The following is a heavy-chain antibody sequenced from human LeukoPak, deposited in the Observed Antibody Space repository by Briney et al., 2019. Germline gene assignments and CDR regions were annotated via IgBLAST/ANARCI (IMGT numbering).Heavy chain of an antibody. CDR1: GYTFTGYY. V-gene: IGHV1-18*04. J-gene: IGHJ4*02. Sequence: ASVKVSCKASGYTFTGYYMHWVRQAPGQGLEWMGWIYSYNGNTNYAQKFQGRVTMTTDTSTSIAYMELRSLTSDDTAVYYCARLKNYGDYGYWGEGPLVTVSS. CDR3: ARLKNYGDYGY. D-gene: IGHD4-17*01. CDR2: IYSYNGNT.